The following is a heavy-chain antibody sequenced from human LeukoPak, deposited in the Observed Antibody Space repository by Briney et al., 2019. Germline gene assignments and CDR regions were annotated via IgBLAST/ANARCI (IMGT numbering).Heavy chain of an antibody. CDR2: IFYSGTT. V-gene: IGHV4-59*01. D-gene: IGHD2-21*02. Sequence: PSETLSLTCSVSSGSIGSYYWSWIRQPPGKGLEWIGYIFYSGTTNYNPSLKSRATISVDTSKNQFSLKLTSVTAADTAVYYCARQVVTTAPLGYWGQGTLVTVSS. CDR3: ARQVVTTAPLGY. CDR1: SGSIGSYY. J-gene: IGHJ4*02.